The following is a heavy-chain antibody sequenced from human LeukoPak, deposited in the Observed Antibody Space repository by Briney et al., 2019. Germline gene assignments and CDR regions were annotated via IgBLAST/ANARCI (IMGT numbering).Heavy chain of an antibody. D-gene: IGHD1-26*01. CDR3: AKPPEVGATVGYFDY. Sequence: GGSLRLSCAASGFTFSNYGMHWVRQAPGKGLEWVALISFDGSNQYYADSVKGRFTISRDTSKNTLYLQMNSLRAEDTAVYYCAKPPEVGATVGYFDYWGQGTLVTVSS. CDR1: GFTFSNYG. CDR2: ISFDGSNQ. V-gene: IGHV3-30*18. J-gene: IGHJ4*02.